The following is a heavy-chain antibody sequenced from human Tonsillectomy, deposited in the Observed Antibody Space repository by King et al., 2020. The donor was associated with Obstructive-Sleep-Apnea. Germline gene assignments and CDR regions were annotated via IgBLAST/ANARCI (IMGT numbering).Heavy chain of an antibody. V-gene: IGHV3-30*18. D-gene: IGHD3-10*01. Sequence: VQLVESGGGVVQPGRSLRLSCAASGFTFNNYGMHWVRQAPGKGLEWVAVISYDGSDKYYADSVKGRFTISRDNSKNTLYLQMISLRAEGTAVYYCAKDRRYGSGTYYYAMDVWGQGTTVTVSS. CDR1: GFTFNNYG. J-gene: IGHJ6*02. CDR2: ISYDGSDK. CDR3: AKDRRYGSGTYYYAMDV.